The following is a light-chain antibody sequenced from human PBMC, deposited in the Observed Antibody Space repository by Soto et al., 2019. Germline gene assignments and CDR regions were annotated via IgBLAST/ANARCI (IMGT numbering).Light chain of an antibody. CDR1: QTISSR. CDR2: AAS. Sequence: AIQLTQSPSSLSASLGDRITITCRASQTISSRLAWYQQKPGKAPHLLIYAASSLQSGVPSRFSGSGSGTDFTLTISSLQPEDFATYYCQHFNSYPLTFGGGTKVEI. V-gene: IGKV1-13*02. J-gene: IGKJ4*01. CDR3: QHFNSYPLT.